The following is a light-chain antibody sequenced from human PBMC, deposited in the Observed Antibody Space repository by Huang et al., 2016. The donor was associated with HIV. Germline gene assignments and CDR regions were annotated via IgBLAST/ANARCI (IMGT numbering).Light chain of an antibody. V-gene: IGKV4-1*01. Sequence: DIVVTQSPGSLALSLGERAAINCTSSQSVFHSSNNKTYLSWYQLKPGQSPQLLIYWASTREFGVPDRFRGTGSGTDFTLPITSLQAEDVAVYYCHQYYSSPQTFGQGTKVEV. J-gene: IGKJ1*01. CDR3: HQYYSSPQT. CDR1: QSVFHSSNNKTY. CDR2: WAS.